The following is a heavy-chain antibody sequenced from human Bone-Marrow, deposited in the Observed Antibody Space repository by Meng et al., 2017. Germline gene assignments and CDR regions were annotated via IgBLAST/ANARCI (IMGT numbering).Heavy chain of an antibody. Sequence: GGSLRLSCAASGFTFSSYNMHWARQTPGEGLVWVSRINTDASITTYADSVKGRFTISRDDAKNTVYLQMNSLRAEDTAVYYCARDADWVIFDHWGQGALVTVSS. D-gene: IGHD3-9*01. CDR2: INTDASIT. CDR3: ARDADWVIFDH. J-gene: IGHJ4*02. CDR1: GFTFSSYN. V-gene: IGHV3-74*03.